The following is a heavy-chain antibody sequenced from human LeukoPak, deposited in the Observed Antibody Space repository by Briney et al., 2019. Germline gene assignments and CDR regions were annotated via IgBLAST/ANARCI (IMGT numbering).Heavy chain of an antibody. CDR3: ARRGEAAVAGTGGFDY. J-gene: IGHJ4*02. V-gene: IGHV4-59*04. CDR2: TYYSGST. CDR1: GASINSYY. Sequence: SETLSLTCSVSGASINSYYWNWIRQPPGKGLEWIGNTYYSGSTYYNPSLKSRVTISVDTSKNQFSLKLSSVTAADTAVYYCARRGEAAVAGTGGFDYWGQGTLVTVSS. D-gene: IGHD6-19*01.